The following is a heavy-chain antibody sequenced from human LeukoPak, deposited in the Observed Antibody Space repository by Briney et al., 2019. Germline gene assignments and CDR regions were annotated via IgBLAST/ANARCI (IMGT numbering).Heavy chain of an antibody. CDR3: ARGTGYYDSSGNFDY. CDR1: GFTFDDYA. Sequence: GGSLRLSCAASGFTFDDYAMHWVRQAPGKGLGWVSGISWNSGSIGYADSVKGRFTISRDNAKNSLYLQMNSLRAEDTALYYCARGTGYYDSSGNFDYWGQGTLVTVSS. CDR2: ISWNSGSI. D-gene: IGHD3-22*01. J-gene: IGHJ4*02. V-gene: IGHV3-9*01.